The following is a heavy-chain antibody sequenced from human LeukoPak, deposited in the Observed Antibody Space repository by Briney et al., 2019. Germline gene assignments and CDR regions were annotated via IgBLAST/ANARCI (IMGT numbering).Heavy chain of an antibody. V-gene: IGHV4-4*07. CDR1: GGSISSYY. D-gene: IGHD4-11*01. CDR2: IYTSGST. CDR3: ARTATVTNAGYFDL. Sequence: SETLSLTCTVSGGSISSYYWSWIRQPAGKGLEWIGRIYTSGSTNYNPSLKSRVTMSVVTSKNQFSLKLSSVTAADTAVYYCARTATVTNAGYFDLWGRGTLVTVSS. J-gene: IGHJ2*01.